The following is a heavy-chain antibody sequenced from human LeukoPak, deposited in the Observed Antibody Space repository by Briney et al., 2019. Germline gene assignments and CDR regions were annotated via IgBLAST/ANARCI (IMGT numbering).Heavy chain of an antibody. J-gene: IGHJ4*02. D-gene: IGHD6-25*01. CDR3: AREIPGAASAFDY. CDR1: EFNFRSFW. CDR2: MNEDGSRR. V-gene: IGHV3-7*03. Sequence: GGSLRLSCVASEFNFRSFWMSWVRQAPGKGLEWVANMNEDGSRRYYANTVKGRFTISRDNAKNSLYVQMHSLRVEDTAVYYGAREIPGAASAFDYWGQGALVTVSS.